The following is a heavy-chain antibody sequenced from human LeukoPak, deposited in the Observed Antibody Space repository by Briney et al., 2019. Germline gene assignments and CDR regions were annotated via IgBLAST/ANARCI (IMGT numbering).Heavy chain of an antibody. J-gene: IGHJ4*02. CDR1: GLNFNNAW. CDR3: AREGRGLRSPRFGESPRFDS. CDR2: IKKDGSEK. D-gene: IGHD3-10*01. Sequence: GGSLRLSCAASGLNFNNAWMSWVRLTPGKGLEWVANIKKDGSEKYYMDSVKGRFTISRDDAKNSLYLQMNSLRAEDTAVYYCAREGRGLRSPRFGESPRFDSWGQGTLVTVSS. V-gene: IGHV3-7*04.